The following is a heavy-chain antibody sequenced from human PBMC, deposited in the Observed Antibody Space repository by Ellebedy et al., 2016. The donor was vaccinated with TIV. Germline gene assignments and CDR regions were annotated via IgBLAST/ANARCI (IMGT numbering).Heavy chain of an antibody. CDR1: GFSFSNYA. CDR3: AKVRAYCSSTSCSEVETS. V-gene: IGHV3-23*01. J-gene: IGHJ5*02. D-gene: IGHD2-2*01. CDR2: ISSGDYST. Sequence: GESLKISXAASGFSFSNYAMSWVRQAPGKGLEWVSAISSGDYSTFYADSVKGRFTISRDNSKNTLYLQMNSLRAGDTAVYYCAKVRAYCSSTSCSEVETSWGQGTLVTVSS.